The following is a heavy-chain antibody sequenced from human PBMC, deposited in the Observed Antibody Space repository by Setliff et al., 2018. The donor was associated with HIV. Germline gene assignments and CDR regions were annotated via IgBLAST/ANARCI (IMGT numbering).Heavy chain of an antibody. CDR3: ARDRRSIFGVDTKNWFDP. J-gene: IGHJ5*02. CDR2: INHSGTT. V-gene: IGHV4-39*07. Sequence: PSETLSLTCSVSGVSTSSSTYYWGWIRQPPGKGLEWIGEINHSGTTNYNTSLKSRVTISGDTSKKQFSLKLSSVTAADTAVYYCARDRRSIFGVDTKNWFDPWGQGTLVTVSS. D-gene: IGHD3-3*01. CDR1: GVSTSSSTYY.